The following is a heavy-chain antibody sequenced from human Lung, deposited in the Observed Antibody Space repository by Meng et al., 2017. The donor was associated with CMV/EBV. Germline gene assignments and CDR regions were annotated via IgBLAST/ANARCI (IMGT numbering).Heavy chain of an antibody. CDR2: INHSRNT. V-gene: IGHV4-34*01. D-gene: IGHD6-6*01. CDR1: GGSFSGYY. CDR3: ARGRVAARQIQRPGLYFDD. Sequence: SQXXSLTXAVYGGSFSGYYWTWIRQPPGKGLEWIGEINHSRNTNYNPSLKSRVTMSVDTSKNQFSLNLSSVSAADTAVYYCARGRVAARQIQRPGLYFDDXRQGXLVTVSS. J-gene: IGHJ4*02.